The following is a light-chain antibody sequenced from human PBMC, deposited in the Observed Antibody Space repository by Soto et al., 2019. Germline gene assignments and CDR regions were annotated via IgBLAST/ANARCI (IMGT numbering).Light chain of an antibody. J-gene: IGKJ1*01. Sequence: DTQMTQSPSSLSASVGDRVTITCRASQSISSSLIWYQQKPGKAPKFLIYAASSLQSGVPSRFSGSGSGTDFTLTISSLQPEDFATYYCQQNYSTPRTFGQGTKVDIK. CDR1: QSISSS. CDR3: QQNYSTPRT. CDR2: AAS. V-gene: IGKV1-39*01.